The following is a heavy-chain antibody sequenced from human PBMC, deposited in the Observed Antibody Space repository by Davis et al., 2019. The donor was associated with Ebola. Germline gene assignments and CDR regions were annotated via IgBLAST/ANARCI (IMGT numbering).Heavy chain of an antibody. D-gene: IGHD6-19*01. V-gene: IGHV4-39*01. CDR1: GGSISSSSYY. Sequence: PSETLSLTCTVSGGSISSSSYYWGWIRQPPGKGLEWIGSIYYSGSTYYNPSLKSRVTISVDTSKNQFSLKLSSVTAADTAVYYCARLGYSSGFLWFDPRGQGTLVTVAS. CDR2: IYYSGST. CDR3: ARLGYSSGFLWFDP. J-gene: IGHJ5*02.